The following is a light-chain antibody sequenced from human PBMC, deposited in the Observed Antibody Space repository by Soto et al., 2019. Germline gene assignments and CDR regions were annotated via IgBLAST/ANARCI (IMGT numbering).Light chain of an antibody. CDR2: EVN. Sequence: QLVLTQPPSASGSPGQSVTFSCTGTSNDVGAYNFVSWYQQHPGKAPKLVVYEVNKRPSGVPDRFSGSKSGNTASLTVSGLQAEDEADYFCSSYAGSIFWLFGGGTKVTVL. CDR1: SNDVGAYNF. V-gene: IGLV2-8*01. J-gene: IGLJ3*02. CDR3: SSYAGSIFWL.